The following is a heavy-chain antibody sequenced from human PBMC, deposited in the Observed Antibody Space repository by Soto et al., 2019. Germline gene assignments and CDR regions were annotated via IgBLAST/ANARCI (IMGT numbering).Heavy chain of an antibody. CDR2: IIGDGMRT. CDR1: GFTFGNYW. CDR3: ARAWGVPGPLYVYHDIEC. J-gene: IGHJ6*02. Sequence: PGGSLRLSCAASGFTFGNYWMHWVRQAPGKGLVWVSRIIGDGMRTYYADSVRGRFLISRHHATNPLYLQMCNLRAEDTPLYYCARAWGVPGPLYVYHDIECWGQGTTVTVCS. D-gene: IGHD3-9*01. V-gene: IGHV3-74*01.